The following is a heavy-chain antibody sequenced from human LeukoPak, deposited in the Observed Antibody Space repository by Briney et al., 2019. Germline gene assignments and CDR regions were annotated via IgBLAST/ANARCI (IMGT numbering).Heavy chain of an antibody. D-gene: IGHD5-18*01. Sequence: GASVKVSCKASGYTFTGYYMHWVRQVPGQGLEWMGRINPNSGGTNYAQKFQGRVTMTRDTSISTAYMELSRLRSDDTAVYYCASTTNRGYSYGYIDYWGQGTLVTVSS. CDR2: INPNSGGT. J-gene: IGHJ4*02. V-gene: IGHV1-2*06. CDR3: ASTTNRGYSYGYIDY. CDR1: GYTFTGYY.